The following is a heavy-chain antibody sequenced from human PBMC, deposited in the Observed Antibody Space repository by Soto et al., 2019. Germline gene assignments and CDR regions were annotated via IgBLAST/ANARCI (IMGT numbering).Heavy chain of an antibody. D-gene: IGHD3-10*01. CDR2: INAGNGNT. J-gene: IGHJ4*02. V-gene: IGHV1-3*01. CDR3: ARGTLETGELFDY. CDR1: GYTFTSYA. Sequence: ASVKVSCKASGYTFTSYAMHWVRQAPGQRLEWMGWINAGNGNTKYSQKFQGRVTITRDTSASTAYMELSSLRSEDTAVYYCARGTLETGELFDYWGQGTLVTVSS.